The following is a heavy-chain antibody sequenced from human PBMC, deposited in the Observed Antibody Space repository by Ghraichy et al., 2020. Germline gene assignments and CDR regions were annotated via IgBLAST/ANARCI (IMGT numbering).Heavy chain of an antibody. J-gene: IGHJ3*02. D-gene: IGHD2-15*01. CDR3: TTLVVTIGDDAFDI. V-gene: IGHV3-15*01. Sequence: GGSLRLSCAASGLTFSHAWMNWVRQAPGKGLEWIGHLKSKPGDGTDYAAPVRGRFTISRDDSKNTLYLQMNSLNPEDTAVYYCTTLVVTIGDDAFDIWGQGTMVSVSS. CDR1: GLTFSHAW. CDR2: LKSKPGDGT.